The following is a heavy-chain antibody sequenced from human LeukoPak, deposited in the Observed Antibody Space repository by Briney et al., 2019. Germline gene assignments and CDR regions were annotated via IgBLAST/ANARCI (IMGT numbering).Heavy chain of an antibody. CDR1: GGSISSYY. J-gene: IGHJ5*02. V-gene: IGHV4-59*12. CDR3: ARNQYDYVWGSYCWFDP. Sequence: SETLSLTCTVSGGSISSYYWSWIRQPPGKGLEWIGYIYYSGSTNYNPSLKSRVTISVDTSKNQFSLKLSSVTAADTAVYYCARNQYDYVWGSYCWFDPWGQGTLVTVSS. D-gene: IGHD3-16*01. CDR2: IYYSGST.